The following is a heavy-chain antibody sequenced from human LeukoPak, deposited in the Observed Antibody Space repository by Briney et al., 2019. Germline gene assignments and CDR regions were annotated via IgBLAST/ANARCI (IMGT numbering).Heavy chain of an antibody. V-gene: IGHV3-23*01. CDR1: GFIFSNCA. D-gene: IGHD3-10*01. CDR3: AKSLPGSGSYDS. CDR2: TTNSGGST. J-gene: IGHJ4*02. Sequence: PGGSLRLSCAASGFIFSNCAMSWVRQAPGKGLEWVSTTTNSGGSTYYADSVQGRFTISRDNSKNTLYLQMNSLRAEDTATYYCAKSLPGSGSYDSWGQGTLVTVSS.